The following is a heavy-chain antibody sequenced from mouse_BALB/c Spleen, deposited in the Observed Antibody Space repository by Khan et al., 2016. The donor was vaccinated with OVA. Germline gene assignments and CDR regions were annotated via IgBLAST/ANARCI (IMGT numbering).Heavy chain of an antibody. V-gene: IGHV5-6*02. CDR1: GFTFSTYG. D-gene: IGHD1-1*01. CDR2: ISSGGSYT. CDR3: ARLAYYYDSEGFAY. Sequence: EVMLVESGGDLVKPEGSLKLSCAASGFTFSTYGMSWVRQTPDKRLEWVATISSGGSYTYYPDSVQGRFTISRDNAKNTLYRQMSSLKSEDTAMFYCARLAYYYDSEGFAYWGQGTLVTVSA. J-gene: IGHJ3*01.